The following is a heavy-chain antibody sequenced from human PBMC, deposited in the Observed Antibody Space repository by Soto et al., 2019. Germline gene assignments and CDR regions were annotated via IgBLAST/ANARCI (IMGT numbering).Heavy chain of an antibody. CDR3: ARGVLH. J-gene: IGHJ4*01. V-gene: IGHV4-31*03. CDR1: GGSISSGGYY. CDR2: ISYSGST. Sequence: QVQLQESGPGLVKPSQTLSLTCTVSGGSISSGGYYWSWIRQHPGTGLEWIGYISYSGSTYYNPSPKSRVTISVATSKTRSSLILTSVTAADTAVYYCARGVLHWGQGTLVTVSS.